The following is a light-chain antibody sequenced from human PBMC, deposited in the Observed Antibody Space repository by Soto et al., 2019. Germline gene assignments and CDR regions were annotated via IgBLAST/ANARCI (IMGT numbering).Light chain of an antibody. Sequence: QSVLTQPASVSGSPGQSITISCTGTRSDIGAYNFVSWYQQHPGEVPKLILYDVNVRPSGVSNRFSGYKSGNTASLTISGLQAEDEADYYCNAWTTSTTMIFGGGTQLTVL. J-gene: IGLJ2*01. CDR3: NAWTTSTTMI. V-gene: IGLV2-14*03. CDR2: DVN. CDR1: RSDIGAYNF.